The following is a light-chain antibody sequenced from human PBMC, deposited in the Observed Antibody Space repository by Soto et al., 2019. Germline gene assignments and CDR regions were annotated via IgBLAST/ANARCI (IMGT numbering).Light chain of an antibody. CDR3: QQYDSYST. Sequence: DIQMTQFPSTQSASVGDRVIITCRASQSISSWLAWYQQKPGKAPNLLIYKASSLASGVPSRFSGSGFGTEFTLTISSLQPDDTATYYCQQYDSYSTFGGGTKVDIK. CDR2: KAS. CDR1: QSISSW. V-gene: IGKV1-5*03. J-gene: IGKJ4*01.